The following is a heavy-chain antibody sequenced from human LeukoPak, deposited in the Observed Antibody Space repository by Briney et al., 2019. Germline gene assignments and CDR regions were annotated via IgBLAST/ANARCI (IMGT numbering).Heavy chain of an antibody. V-gene: IGHV3-23*01. CDR2: ISGSGGST. Sequence: GGSLRLSCAAYGFTFSSYSMNWVRQAPGKGLEWVSAISGSGGSTYYADSVKGRFTISRDNSKNTLYLQMNSLRAEDTAVYYCAKKGYYDGSGYYMYYFDHWGQGTLVTVSS. D-gene: IGHD3-22*01. CDR1: GFTFSSYS. CDR3: AKKGYYDGSGYYMYYFDH. J-gene: IGHJ4*02.